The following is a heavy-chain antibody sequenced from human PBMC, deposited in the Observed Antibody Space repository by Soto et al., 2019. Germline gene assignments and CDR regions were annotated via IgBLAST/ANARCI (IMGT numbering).Heavy chain of an antibody. V-gene: IGHV4-59*08. J-gene: IGHJ6*03. Sequence: SETLSLTCTVSGGSIRNYYWSWSRQLPGKELEWIGYIYESGSTNYNPSLKSRVTISGDTSKNQASLTVSSVTAADTPVYYCAIFFTMIRSPYGYMXFWCKGT. CDR2: IYESGST. CDR3: AIFFTMIRSPYGYMXF. D-gene: IGHD3-22*01. CDR1: GGSIRNYY.